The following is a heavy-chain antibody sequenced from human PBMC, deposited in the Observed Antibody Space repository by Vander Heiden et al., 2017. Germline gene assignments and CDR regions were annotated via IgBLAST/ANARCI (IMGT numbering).Heavy chain of an antibody. CDR2: IIPIFGTA. V-gene: IGHV1-69*01. D-gene: IGHD2-21*02. CDR1: GGTFSSYA. J-gene: IGHJ4*02. CDR3: ARVSTVVTPTYFDY. Sequence: QVQLVQSGAAVKKPGSSVKVSCNASGGTFSSYAISWVRQAPGQGLEWMGGIIPIFGTANYAQKFQGRVTITADESTSTAYMELSSLRSEDTAVYYCARVSTVVTPTYFDYWGQGTLVTVSS.